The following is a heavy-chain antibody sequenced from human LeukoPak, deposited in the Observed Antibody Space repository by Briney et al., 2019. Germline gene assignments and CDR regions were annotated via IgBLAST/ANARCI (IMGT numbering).Heavy chain of an antibody. V-gene: IGHV1-2*02. CDR3: ARTEAFDI. Sequence: ASVKVSCKASGYTFTSYAMNWVRQAPGQGLEWMGWINPNSGGTNYAQKFQGRVTMTRDTSISTAYMELSRLRSDDTAVYYCARTEAFDIWGQGTMVTVSS. J-gene: IGHJ3*02. CDR2: INPNSGGT. CDR1: GYTFTSYA.